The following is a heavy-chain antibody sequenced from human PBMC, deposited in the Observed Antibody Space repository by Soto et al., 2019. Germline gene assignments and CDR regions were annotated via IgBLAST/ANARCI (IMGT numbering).Heavy chain of an antibody. CDR3: ARDRYSSSWIEDYSSYSTDV. V-gene: IGHV1-69*04. D-gene: IGHD6-13*01. Sequence: SVKVSCKASGGTFSSYTISWVRQAPGQGLEWMGRIIPILGIANYAQKFQGRVTITADKSTSTAYMELSSLRSEDTAVYYCARDRYSSSWIEDYSSYSTDVWGKGTTVTVSS. CDR2: IIPILGIA. J-gene: IGHJ6*03. CDR1: GGTFSSYT.